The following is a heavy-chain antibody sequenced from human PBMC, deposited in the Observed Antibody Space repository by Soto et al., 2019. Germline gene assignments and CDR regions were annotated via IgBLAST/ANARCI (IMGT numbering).Heavy chain of an antibody. CDR1: GYTFTSYY. D-gene: IGHD3-3*01. J-gene: IGHJ6*02. Sequence: ASVNVSCKASGYTFTSYYMHWVRQAPGQGLEWMGIINPSGGSTSYAQKFQGRVTMTRDTSTSTVYMELNRLTAADTAIYYCARDGLTAFGMIPPWDVDVWGQGTTVTVSS. CDR3: ARDGLTAFGMIPPWDVDV. V-gene: IGHV1-46*01. CDR2: INPSGGST.